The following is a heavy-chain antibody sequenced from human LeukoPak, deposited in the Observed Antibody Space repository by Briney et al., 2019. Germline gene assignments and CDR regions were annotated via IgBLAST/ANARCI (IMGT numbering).Heavy chain of an antibody. CDR2: IWYDGSNK. V-gene: IGHV3-33*01. J-gene: IGHJ4*02. D-gene: IGHD6-13*01. CDR3: ASSGIAAPGGY. Sequence: GGSLRLSCAASGFTFSSYGMHWVRQAPGKGLEWVAVIWYDGSNKYYADSVKGRFTISRDNSKNTLYLQMNSLRAEDTAVYYCASSGIAAPGGYWGQGTLVTVSS. CDR1: GFTFSSYG.